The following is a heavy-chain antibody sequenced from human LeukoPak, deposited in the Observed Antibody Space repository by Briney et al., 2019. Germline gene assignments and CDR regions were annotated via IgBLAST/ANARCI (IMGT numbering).Heavy chain of an antibody. J-gene: IGHJ4*02. V-gene: IGHV4-38-2*02. D-gene: IGHD5-18*01. CDR2: VYQSGTT. Sequence: SETLSLTCTVSGFSISSGHYWGWVRQPPGAGLEWIGSVYQSGTTYYNPSLKSRVTTSVDMSKNQFSLRLRPVTAADTAVYYCARIFIRNGYSSYFDCWGRGTLVTVSS. CDR1: GFSISSGHY. CDR3: ARIFIRNGYSSYFDC.